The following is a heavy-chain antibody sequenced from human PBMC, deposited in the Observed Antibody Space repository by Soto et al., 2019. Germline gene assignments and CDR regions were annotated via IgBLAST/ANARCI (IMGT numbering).Heavy chain of an antibody. J-gene: IGHJ3*02. CDR3: ASHLRCAPGAFDI. D-gene: IGHD4-17*01. V-gene: IGHV4-39*01. CDR2: IYYGGST. Sequence: QLQLQESGPGLVKPSETLSLTCTVSGGSISSSSYYWGWIRQPPGKGRVGVGSIYYGGSTYYNPCHQSLGTISVDKSKNQFSLKLSSVTAADTAVYYCASHLRCAPGAFDIWGQGTMVTVSS. CDR1: GGSISSSSYY.